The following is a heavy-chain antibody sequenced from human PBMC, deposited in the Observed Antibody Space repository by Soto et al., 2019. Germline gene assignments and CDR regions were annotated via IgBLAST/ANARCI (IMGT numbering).Heavy chain of an antibody. CDR3: VRKVRDYNFDY. Sequence: QVQLAQSGAEVKEPGASVKVSCKASGYTFSHYYMHWVRQAPGQGLEWMGWINPDTGATKYAQKYEGRVTMTRDTSISTAYLEVTGLRSDDTAVFYCVRKVRDYNFDYWGQGTLVTVST. V-gene: IGHV1-2*02. D-gene: IGHD4-4*01. CDR1: GYTFSHYY. CDR2: INPDTGAT. J-gene: IGHJ4*02.